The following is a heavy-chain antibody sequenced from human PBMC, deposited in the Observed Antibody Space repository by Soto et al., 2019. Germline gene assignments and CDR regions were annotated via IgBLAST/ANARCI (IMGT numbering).Heavy chain of an antibody. V-gene: IGHV1-18*01. D-gene: IGHD3-3*01. CDR2: ISTSNGYT. Sequence: GASVKVSCKASGYTFSASGISWVRQTPGQGLEWMGWISTSNGYTTYAEKFQDRITITADTSTDTAYMELRSLTSDDTALYFCAGGRSFALLEWSPSLSYGMDVWGQGTTVTVSS. J-gene: IGHJ6*02. CDR3: AGGRSFALLEWSPSLSYGMDV. CDR1: GYTFSASG.